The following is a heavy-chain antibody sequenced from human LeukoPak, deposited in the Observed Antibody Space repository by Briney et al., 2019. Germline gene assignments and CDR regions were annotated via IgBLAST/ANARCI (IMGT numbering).Heavy chain of an antibody. Sequence: ASVKVSCKVSGYTLTELSMHRVRQAPGKGLEWMGCFDPEDGETIYAQKFQGSVTMTEDTSTDTAYMELSSLRSEDTAVYYCATTAGYCSGGSCLPHNWFDPWGQGTLVTVSS. CDR1: GYTLTELS. D-gene: IGHD2-15*01. CDR3: ATTAGYCSGGSCLPHNWFDP. CDR2: FDPEDGET. J-gene: IGHJ5*02. V-gene: IGHV1-24*01.